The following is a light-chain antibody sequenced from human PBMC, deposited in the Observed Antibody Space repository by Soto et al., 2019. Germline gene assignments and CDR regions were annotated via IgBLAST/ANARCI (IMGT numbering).Light chain of an antibody. CDR1: TSNIAGNT. CDR3: STWEDSLNAAV. J-gene: IGLJ7*01. Sequence: QSVLTQPPSLSGTPGQRVTISCSGSTSNIAGNTVHWYQHLPETAPKLLIYIDDQRPSGVPDRFSGAKSGTSASLAISGLQSEDEADYYWSTWEDSLNAAVFGGGTQLTVL. CDR2: IDD. V-gene: IGLV1-44*01.